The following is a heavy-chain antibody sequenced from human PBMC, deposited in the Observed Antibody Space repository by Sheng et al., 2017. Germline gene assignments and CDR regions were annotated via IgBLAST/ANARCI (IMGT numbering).Heavy chain of an antibody. CDR1: GFTVTSNY. Sequence: EVLMVESGGGLVQPGGSLRLSCAVSGFTVTSNYINWVRQAPGQGLEWVSVIYSGGSRYYAASVKGRFKISRDESKNTVYLQMNSLRAEDTAVYYCARDLYGSGTDASDFYYGMDVWGHGTTVTVSS. CDR3: ARDLYGSGTDASDFYYGMDV. V-gene: IGHV3-66*01. CDR2: IYSGGSR. D-gene: IGHD3-10*01. J-gene: IGHJ6*02.